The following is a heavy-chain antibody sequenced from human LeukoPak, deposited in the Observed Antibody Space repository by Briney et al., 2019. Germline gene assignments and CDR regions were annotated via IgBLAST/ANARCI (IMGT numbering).Heavy chain of an antibody. Sequence: SETLSLTCTVSGGSISSYYWSWIRQPPGKGLEWIGYIYYSGSTNYNPSLKSRVTISVDTSKNQFSLKLSSVTAADTAVYYCASLPYSSSWYDGYYYGMDVWGQGTTVTVSS. V-gene: IGHV4-59*08. CDR3: ASLPYSSSWYDGYYYGMDV. CDR2: IYYSGST. CDR1: GGSISSYY. D-gene: IGHD6-13*01. J-gene: IGHJ6*02.